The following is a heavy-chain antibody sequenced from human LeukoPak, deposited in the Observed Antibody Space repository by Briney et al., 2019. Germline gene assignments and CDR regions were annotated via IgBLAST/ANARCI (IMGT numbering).Heavy chain of an antibody. CDR3: AREEIVDHYFDY. CDR2: ISNGGST. D-gene: IGHD3-22*01. V-gene: IGHV4-31*03. J-gene: IGHJ4*02. Sequence: PSGTLSLTCTVSGGSISSGGYYWSWIRQHPGKGLEWIGYISNGGSTYDNPSLKSRVTISVDTSKNQFSLKLSSVTAADTAVYYCAREEIVDHYFDYWDQGTLVTVSS. CDR1: GGSISSGGYY.